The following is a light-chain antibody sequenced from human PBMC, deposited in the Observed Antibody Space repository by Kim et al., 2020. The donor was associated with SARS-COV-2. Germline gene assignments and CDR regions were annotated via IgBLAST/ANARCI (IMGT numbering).Light chain of an antibody. CDR2: GYD. CDR1: STNNGARYD. V-gene: IGLV1-40*01. CDR3: QSYDNSLSVWV. J-gene: IGLJ3*02. Sequence: KGTVTGSGTSTNNGARYDGHWYQHRPWTGPKRLMYGYDRQPSDVPARYAGSRSGSSGSLAITELQAEDGSDDYVQSYDNSLSVWVFGGGTQLTVL.